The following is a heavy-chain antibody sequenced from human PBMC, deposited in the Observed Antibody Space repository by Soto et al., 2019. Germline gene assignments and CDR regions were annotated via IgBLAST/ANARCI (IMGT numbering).Heavy chain of an antibody. V-gene: IGHV4-59*01. CDR2: IYYSGST. J-gene: IGHJ6*02. CDR3: AAATITYYYYGMDV. D-gene: IGHD5-12*01. CDR1: GRSISSYY. Sequence: PSETLSLTCTVSGRSISSYYWSWIRQPPGTGLEWIGHIYYSGSTNYPPSLKSRVTISVDTSKNQSSLKLSSVTAADTAVYYCAAATITYYYYGMDVWGQGTTVTV.